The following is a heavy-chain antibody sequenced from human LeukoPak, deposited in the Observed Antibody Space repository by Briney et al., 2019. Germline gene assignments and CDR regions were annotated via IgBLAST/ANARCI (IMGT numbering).Heavy chain of an antibody. CDR1: GGSISSYY. V-gene: IGHV4-59*08. CDR2: IYSSGST. D-gene: IGHD6-19*01. CDR3: ARRGYSTGWYYFDY. Sequence: SETLTLTCTVSGGSISSYYWSWIRQPPGKGLEWIGYIYSSGSTNYNPSLESRVTISVDTSKNQFSLKLSSVTAADTAVYYCARRGYSTGWYYFDYWGQGTVVTASS. J-gene: IGHJ4*02.